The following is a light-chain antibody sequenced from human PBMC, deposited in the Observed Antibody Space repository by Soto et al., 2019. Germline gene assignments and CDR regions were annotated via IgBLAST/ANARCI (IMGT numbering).Light chain of an antibody. CDR1: SNDVGGFIF. CDR2: DVS. CDR3: VSYTTSASYV. Sequence: QSALTQPASVSGSPGQSITISCTGTSNDVGGFIFVSWYQQHPGRAPKLMIYDVSNRPSGVSNRFSGSKSGNTASLTISGLQADDDADYYCVSYTTSASYVFGTGTKLTVL. J-gene: IGLJ1*01. V-gene: IGLV2-14*01.